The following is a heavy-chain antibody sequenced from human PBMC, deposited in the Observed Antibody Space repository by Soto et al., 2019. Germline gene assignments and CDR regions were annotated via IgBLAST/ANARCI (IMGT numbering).Heavy chain of an antibody. CDR3: AKDGSSGYEVKVFDY. CDR2: ISGSGGST. CDR1: GFTFSSYA. D-gene: IGHD5-12*01. J-gene: IGHJ4*02. V-gene: IGHV3-23*01. Sequence: PGGSLRLSCAASGFTFSSYAMSWVRQAPGKGLEWVSAISGSGGSTYYADSVKGRFTISRDNSKNTLYLQMNSLRAEDTAVYYCAKDGSSGYEVKVFDYWGQGTLVTVSS.